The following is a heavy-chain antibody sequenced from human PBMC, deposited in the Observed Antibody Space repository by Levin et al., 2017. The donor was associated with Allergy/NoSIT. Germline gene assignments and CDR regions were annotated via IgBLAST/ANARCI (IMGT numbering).Heavy chain of an antibody. CDR3: ARARPPDILTEFYHNIFDI. V-gene: IGHV4-34*01. CDR2: INQVGST. Sequence: SQTLSLTCAVDGGSFSGYWSWIRQSPGKGLEWIGEINQVGSTNNNPSLESRLTLSVDRSKNQLSLKLQSVTAADTAVYYCARARPPDILTEFYHNIFDIWGQGTKVTVSS. J-gene: IGHJ3*02. CDR1: GGSFSGY. D-gene: IGHD3-9*01.